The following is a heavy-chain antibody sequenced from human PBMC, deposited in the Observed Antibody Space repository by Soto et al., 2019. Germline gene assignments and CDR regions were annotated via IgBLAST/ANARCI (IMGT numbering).Heavy chain of an antibody. Sequence: GGSLRLSCAASGFTFSSYSMNWVRQAPGKGLEWVSYISSSSSTIYYADSVKGRFTISRDNAKNSLYLQMNSLRAEDTAVYYCAREYGDRDHYFDYWGQGTLVTVSS. CDR1: GFTFSSYS. D-gene: IGHD4-17*01. CDR3: AREYGDRDHYFDY. V-gene: IGHV3-48*01. CDR2: ISSSSSTI. J-gene: IGHJ4*02.